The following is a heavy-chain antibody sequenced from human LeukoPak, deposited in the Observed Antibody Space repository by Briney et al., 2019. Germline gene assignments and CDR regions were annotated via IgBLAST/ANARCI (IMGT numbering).Heavy chain of an antibody. V-gene: IGHV1-18*01. D-gene: IGHD3-10*01. J-gene: IGHJ5*02. CDR3: ARDYYYGSPRLDP. CDR2: IRTYNRNT. Sequence: ASVKVSCKASGYTFTSYGISWVRQAPGQGLEWMGWIRTYNRNTNYAQKLQGRVTMTTDTSTSTAYMELRSLRSDDTAVYYCARDYYYGSPRLDPWGQETRVTVSS. CDR1: GYTFTSYG.